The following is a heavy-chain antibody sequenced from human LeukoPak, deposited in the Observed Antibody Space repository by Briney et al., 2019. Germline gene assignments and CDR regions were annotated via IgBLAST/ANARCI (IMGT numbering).Heavy chain of an antibody. D-gene: IGHD1-26*01. Sequence: ASVKVSCKASGYTFTSYYMHWVRQAPGQGLEWMGIINPSGGSTSYAQKFQGRVTMTRDTSTSTVYMELSSLRSEDTAVYYCAREEHVGMSGYYGMDVWGQGTTVTVSS. J-gene: IGHJ6*02. CDR1: GYTFTSYY. CDR3: AREEHVGMSGYYGMDV. CDR2: INPSGGST. V-gene: IGHV1-46*01.